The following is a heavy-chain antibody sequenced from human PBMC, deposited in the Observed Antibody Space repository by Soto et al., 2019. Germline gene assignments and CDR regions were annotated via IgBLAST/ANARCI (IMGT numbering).Heavy chain of an antibody. J-gene: IGHJ4*02. CDR2: IYYSGTT. CDR1: GVSVSSGFYY. D-gene: IGHD5-18*01. Sequence: PSGTLSLTCTVSGVSVSSGFYYWTWIRQSSGKGPEWIGYIYYSGTTSYNPSLKSRVTMSRDTSKNLFSLELNSVTAADTAVYYCARGRYSYGHFDFWGRGTLVTVSS. CDR3: ARGRYSYGHFDF. V-gene: IGHV4-61*01.